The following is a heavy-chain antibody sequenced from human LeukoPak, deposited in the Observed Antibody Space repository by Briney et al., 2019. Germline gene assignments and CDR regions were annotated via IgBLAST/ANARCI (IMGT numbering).Heavy chain of an antibody. J-gene: IGHJ4*02. CDR3: ARAPRRFRGIIITPLYYFDY. CDR1: GFTFSTYA. Sequence: GGSLRLSCAASGFTFSTYAMSWVRQAPGKGLEWVANIKLDGSEKNYVDSVKGRFTISRDNTKNSLYLQMNSLRAEDTAVYYCARAPRRFRGIIITPLYYFDYWGQGTLVTVSS. V-gene: IGHV3-7*03. D-gene: IGHD3-10*01. CDR2: IKLDGSEK.